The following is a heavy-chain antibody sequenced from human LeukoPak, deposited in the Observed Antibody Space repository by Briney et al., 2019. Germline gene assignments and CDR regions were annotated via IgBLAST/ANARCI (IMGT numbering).Heavy chain of an antibody. V-gene: IGHV1-2*02. J-gene: IGHJ5*02. CDR3: AGAPGHYYDSSGYWIQGRWFDP. D-gene: IGHD3-22*01. CDR2: INPNSGGT. Sequence: VASVKVSCKASGYTFTGYYMHWVRQAPGQGLEWMGWINPNSGGTNYAQKFQGRVTMTRDTSISTAYMELSRLRSDDTAVYYCAGAPGHYYDSSGYWIQGRWFDPWGQGTLVTVSS. CDR1: GYTFTGYY.